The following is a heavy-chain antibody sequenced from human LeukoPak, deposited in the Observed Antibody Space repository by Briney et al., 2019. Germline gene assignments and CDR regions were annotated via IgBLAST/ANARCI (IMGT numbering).Heavy chain of an antibody. CDR2: IYHSGST. Sequence: GSLRLSCAASGFTFSSYGMHWVRQPPGKGLEWIGEIYHSGSTNYNPSLKSRVTMSADKSKNQFSLKLTSVTAADTAVYYCARYYYYGMDVWGQGTTVTVSS. CDR1: GFTFSSYG. CDR3: ARYYYYGMDV. J-gene: IGHJ6*02. V-gene: IGHV4-4*02.